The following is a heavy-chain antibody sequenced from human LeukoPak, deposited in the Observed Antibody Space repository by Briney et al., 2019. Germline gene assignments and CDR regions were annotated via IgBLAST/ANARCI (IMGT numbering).Heavy chain of an antibody. Sequence: SETLSLTCTVSGGSISSSSYYWGWIRQPPGKGLEWIGSIYYSGSTYYNPSLKSRVTISVDTSKNQFSLKLSSVTAADTAVYYCARFPRFGELLSRTETTTLTILGFDPWGQGTLVTVSS. V-gene: IGHV4-39*07. CDR3: ARFPRFGELLSRTETTTLTILGFDP. J-gene: IGHJ5*02. D-gene: IGHD3-10*01. CDR1: GGSISSSSYY. CDR2: IYYSGST.